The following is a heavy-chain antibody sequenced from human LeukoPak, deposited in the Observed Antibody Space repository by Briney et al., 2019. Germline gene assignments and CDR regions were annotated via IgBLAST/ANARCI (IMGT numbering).Heavy chain of an antibody. CDR2: NYNSGRRT. CDR1: GFTFSTYS. D-gene: IGHD6-19*01. V-gene: IGHV3-23*05. J-gene: IGHJ4*02. CDR3: AKDVAPDSGWDLDY. Sequence: AGSLRLSCAASGFTFSTYSMTWVRQAPGKELVWVSSNYNSGRRTFYGDSVKGRFTISRDNSRNTLYLQMNSLRAEDTAAYYCAKDVAPDSGWDLDYWGQGTLVTVSS.